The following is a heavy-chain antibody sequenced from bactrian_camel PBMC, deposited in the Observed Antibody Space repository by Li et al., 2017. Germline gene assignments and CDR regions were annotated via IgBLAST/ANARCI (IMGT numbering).Heavy chain of an antibody. CDR2: IDTGDGST. Sequence: HVQLVESGGGSALAGGSVRLSCAASGYTFNTYSWFRQAPGQEREGVAAIDTGDGSTYYLNSVEGRFTISHDNAKNTLYLQMNSLKPEDTAIYYCAAKIPSFPGDQYCSGDYERAFRYWGQGTQVTVS. V-gene: IGHV3S1*01. J-gene: IGHJ6*01. CDR1: GYTFNTYS. CDR3: AAKIPSFPGDQYCSGDYERAFRY. D-gene: IGHD4*01.